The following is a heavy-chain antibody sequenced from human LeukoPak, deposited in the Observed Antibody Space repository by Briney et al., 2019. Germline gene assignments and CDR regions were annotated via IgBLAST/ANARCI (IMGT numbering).Heavy chain of an antibody. J-gene: IGHJ4*02. V-gene: IGHV4-59*08. CDR3: ARALNYYDSRRPPYYFDY. CDR1: GGPISSYY. D-gene: IGHD3-22*01. CDR2: IYYSGST. Sequence: PSETLSLTCTVSGGPISSYYWSWIRQPPGKGLEWIGYIYYSGSTNYNPSLKSRVTISVDTSKSQFSLKLSSVTAADTAVYYCARALNYYDSRRPPYYFDYWGQGTLVTVSS.